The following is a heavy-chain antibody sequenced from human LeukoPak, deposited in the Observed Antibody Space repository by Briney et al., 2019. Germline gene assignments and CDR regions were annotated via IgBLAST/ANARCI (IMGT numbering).Heavy chain of an antibody. J-gene: IGHJ5*02. Sequence: TGGSLRLSCSASGFTFSAYSMNWVRQAPGKGLEWVSSFSDGSTYIFYGDSVKGRFTVSRDDADNSLYLQMNSLRAEDTAVYYCARTRDSSGCFDLWGQGTLVTVSS. V-gene: IGHV3-21*01. CDR2: FSDGSTYI. CDR3: ARTRDSSGCFDL. CDR1: GFTFSAYS. D-gene: IGHD6-19*01.